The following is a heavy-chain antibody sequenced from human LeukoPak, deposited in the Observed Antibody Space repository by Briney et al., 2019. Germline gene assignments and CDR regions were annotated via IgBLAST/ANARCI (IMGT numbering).Heavy chain of an antibody. CDR3: ATRVGLTRYWYFDL. CDR1: GFTFSNNA. Sequence: GRSLRLSCAASGFTFSNNAMSWVRQAPGEGREWDSSISASGGSTSYADSVKGRFTFSRDNSKNTLYLQMNSLRVEDTAVYYCATRVGLTRYWYFDLWGRGTLVTVSS. J-gene: IGHJ2*01. V-gene: IGHV3-23*01. CDR2: ISASGGST.